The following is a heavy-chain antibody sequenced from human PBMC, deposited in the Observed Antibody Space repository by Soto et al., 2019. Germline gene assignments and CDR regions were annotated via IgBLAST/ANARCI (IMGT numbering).Heavy chain of an antibody. V-gene: IGHV3-23*01. D-gene: IGHD4-17*01. Sequence: GGSLRLSCAASGFTFSDSYMSWIRQAPGKGLEWVSALNAGGDNTYYADSVKGRFTISRDNSMSALYLQMNGLRIEDTAVYYCAHPRGYGVFDAYDIWGQGTTVTVS. CDR1: GFTFSDSY. CDR2: LNAGGDNT. J-gene: IGHJ3*02. CDR3: AHPRGYGVFDAYDI.